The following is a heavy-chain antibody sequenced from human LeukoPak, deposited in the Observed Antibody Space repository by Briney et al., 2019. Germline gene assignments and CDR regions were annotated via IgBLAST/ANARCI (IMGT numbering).Heavy chain of an antibody. CDR1: GFTFSSYA. V-gene: IGHV3-23*01. Sequence: GGSLRLSCAASGFTFSSYAMSWVRQAPGKGLEWVSAISGSGGSTYYADPVKGRFTISRDNSKNTLYLQVNSLRAEDTAVYYCANGDGDYVLGHYYYYYGMDVWGQGTTVTVSS. D-gene: IGHD4-17*01. J-gene: IGHJ6*02. CDR3: ANGDGDYVLGHYYYYYGMDV. CDR2: ISGSGGST.